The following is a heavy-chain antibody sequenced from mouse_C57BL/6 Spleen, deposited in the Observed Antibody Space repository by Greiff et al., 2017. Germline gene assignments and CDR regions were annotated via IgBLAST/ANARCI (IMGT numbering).Heavy chain of an antibody. D-gene: IGHD1-1*01. J-gene: IGHJ2*01. CDR3: AFITTVVALYCFDY. V-gene: IGHV14-2*01. Sequence: EVQLQQSGAELVKPGASVKLSCTASGFNIKDYYMHWVKQRTEQGLEWIGRIDPEDGETKYAPKFQGKDIITADTSSNTAYLQLSSLTYEDTAVYYCAFITTVVALYCFDYWGQGTTLSVYS. CDR1: GFNIKDYY. CDR2: IDPEDGET.